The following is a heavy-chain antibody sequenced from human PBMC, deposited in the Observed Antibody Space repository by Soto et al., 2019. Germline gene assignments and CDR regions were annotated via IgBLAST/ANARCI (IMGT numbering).Heavy chain of an antibody. V-gene: IGHV3-33*01. CDR3: ARDCSGGSGYHSVY. J-gene: IGHJ4*02. CDR1: GCTFSSYG. D-gene: IGHD2-15*01. CDR2: IWYDGRNK. Sequence: QVQLVESGGGVVQPGRSLRLSCAASGCTFSSYGMHWVRQAPGKGLEWVAVIWYDGRNKYYADSVKGRFTISRDHSKNTLYLQMNSLRAEDTAVYYCARDCSGGSGYHSVYWGQGTLVTVSS.